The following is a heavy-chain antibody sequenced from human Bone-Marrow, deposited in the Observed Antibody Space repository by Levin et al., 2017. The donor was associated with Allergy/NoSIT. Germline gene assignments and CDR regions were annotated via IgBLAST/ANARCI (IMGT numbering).Heavy chain of an antibody. V-gene: IGHV3-30*18. CDR3: AKVGEQRAALTH. Sequence: GGSLRLSCAASGFTFNTFAMHWFRQAPGKGLEWVAVISYNGSHTFYADSVKGRFTISRDNSKNTVYLHMDSLRPQDTALYYCAKVGEQRAALTHWGQGTAVTVSS. D-gene: IGHD1-26*01. CDR1: GFTFNTFA. CDR2: ISYNGSHT. J-gene: IGHJ4*02.